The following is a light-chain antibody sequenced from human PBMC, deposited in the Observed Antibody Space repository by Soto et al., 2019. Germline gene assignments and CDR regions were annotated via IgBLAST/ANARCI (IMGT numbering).Light chain of an antibody. CDR3: QQYHNWPPWT. CDR1: QSVSSN. V-gene: IGKV3-15*01. CDR2: GAF. J-gene: IGKJ1*01. Sequence: EIVMTQSPATLSVSPGERATLSCRASQSVSSNLAWYQQKPGQAPRLLIYGAFTRATGIAARFSGSGSGTEFTLTISGLQSEDFAVYYCQQYHNWPPWTFGQGTKVEIK.